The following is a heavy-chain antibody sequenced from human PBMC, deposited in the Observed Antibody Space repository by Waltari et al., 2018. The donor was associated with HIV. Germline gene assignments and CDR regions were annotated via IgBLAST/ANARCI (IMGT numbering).Heavy chain of an antibody. J-gene: IGHJ4*02. CDR3: ASHNVEMATFDY. CDR2: IYLRGST. CDR1: GGSISSSSYY. V-gene: IGHV4-39*01. D-gene: IGHD5-12*01. Sequence: QLQLQESGPGLVKPSETLSLTCTVSGGSISSSSYYWGWIRQPPGKGLGWIGSIYLRGSTYDNPSLKSRVTISVDTSKNQFSLKLSSVTAADTAVYYCASHNVEMATFDYWGQGTLVTVSS.